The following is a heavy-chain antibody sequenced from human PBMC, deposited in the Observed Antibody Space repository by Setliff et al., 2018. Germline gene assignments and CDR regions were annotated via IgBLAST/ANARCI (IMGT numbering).Heavy chain of an antibody. CDR1: GFTFSSYA. V-gene: IGHV3-30-3*01. D-gene: IGHD6-19*01. CDR3: AKDREAVAGHPDWYYGMDV. J-gene: IGHJ6*02. Sequence: GGSLRLSCAASGFTFSSYAMHWVRQAPGKGLEWVAVISYDGSNKYYADSVKGRFTISRDNSKNTLYLQMNSLRAEDTALYYCAKDREAVAGHPDWYYGMDVWGQGTTVTVSS. CDR2: ISYDGSNK.